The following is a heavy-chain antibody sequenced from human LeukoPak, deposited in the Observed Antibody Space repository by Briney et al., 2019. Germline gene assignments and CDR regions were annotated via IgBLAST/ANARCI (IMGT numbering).Heavy chain of an antibody. CDR1: GFTVSSNE. D-gene: IGHD4-11*01. V-gene: IGHV3-20*04. Sequence: GGSLRLSCAASGFTVSSNEMSWVRQGPGKGLEWVSGINWNGGRTDYADSVKGRFTISRDNAKNSLYLQMNSLRAEDTAFYYCARYDYSNYVGYYDHWGQGTLVTVSS. CDR2: INWNGGRT. CDR3: ARYDYSNYVGYYDH. J-gene: IGHJ4*02.